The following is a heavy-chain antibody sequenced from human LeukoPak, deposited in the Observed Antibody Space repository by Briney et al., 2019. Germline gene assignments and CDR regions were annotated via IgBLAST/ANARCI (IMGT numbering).Heavy chain of an antibody. V-gene: IGHV5-51*01. J-gene: IGHJ6*02. CDR2: IFPGDSDT. Sequence: GESLKISFKGSGYSFSSYWIGWVRQMPGKGLEGMGIIFPGDSDTRYSPSFQGHVTISADKSISTAYMQWNSLKASDTAMYFCARRNDYYGLDVWGQGTTVTVFS. D-gene: IGHD2-8*01. CDR1: GYSFSSYW. CDR3: ARRNDYYGLDV.